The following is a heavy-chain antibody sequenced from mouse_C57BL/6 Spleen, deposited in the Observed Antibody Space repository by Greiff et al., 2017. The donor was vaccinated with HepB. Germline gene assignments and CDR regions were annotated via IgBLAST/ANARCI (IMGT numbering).Heavy chain of an antibody. CDR2: ISDGGSYT. Sequence: EVKLVESGGGLVKPGGSLKLSCAASGFTFSSYAMSWVRQTPEKRLEWVATISDGGSYTYYPDNVKGRFTISRDNAKNNLYLQMSHLKSEDTAMYYCARDGDGTDYFDYWGQGTTLTVSS. D-gene: IGHD4-1*01. J-gene: IGHJ2*01. CDR3: ARDGDGTDYFDY. CDR1: GFTFSSYA. V-gene: IGHV5-4*01.